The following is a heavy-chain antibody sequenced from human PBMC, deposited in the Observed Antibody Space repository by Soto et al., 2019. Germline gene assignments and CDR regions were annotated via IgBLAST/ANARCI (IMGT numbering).Heavy chain of an antibody. CDR3: ARGQRWGYDFWSGYPTTYYFDY. CDR2: ISAYNGNT. CDR1: GYTFTSYG. V-gene: IGHV1-18*01. D-gene: IGHD3-3*01. J-gene: IGHJ4*02. Sequence: GASVKVSCKASGYTFTSYGISWVRQAPGQRLEWMGWISAYNGNTNYAQKLQGRVTMTTDTSTSTAYMELRSLRSDDTAVYYCARGQRWGYDFWSGYPTTYYFDYWGQGTLVTVSS.